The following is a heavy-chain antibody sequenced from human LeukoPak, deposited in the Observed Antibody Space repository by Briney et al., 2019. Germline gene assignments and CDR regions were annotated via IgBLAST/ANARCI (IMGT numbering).Heavy chain of an antibody. CDR1: GGSIISYY. Sequence: PSETLSLTCTVSGGSIISYYWSWIRQSPQKGLEWIAYIHSSGKTNYNPSLKSRVTISVDTSKNQFSLKLSSVTAADTAVYYCARVPDPFDYWGQGTLVTVSS. J-gene: IGHJ4*02. V-gene: IGHV4-59*01. CDR2: IHSSGKT. CDR3: ARVPDPFDY.